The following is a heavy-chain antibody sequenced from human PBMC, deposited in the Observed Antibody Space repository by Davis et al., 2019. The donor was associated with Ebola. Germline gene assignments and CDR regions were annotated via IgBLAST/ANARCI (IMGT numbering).Heavy chain of an antibody. CDR1: GYTFTSYG. CDR2: NSAYNGNT. V-gene: IGHV1-18*01. CDR3: ARRYCTNGVCPDY. Sequence: ASSVTVSCQASGYTFTSYGISWVRQAPGQGLEWMGWNSAYNGNTNYAQKLQGRVTMTTDTSTSTAYMELRSLRSDDTAVYYCARRYCTNGVCPDYWGQGTLVTVSS. D-gene: IGHD2-8*01. J-gene: IGHJ4*02.